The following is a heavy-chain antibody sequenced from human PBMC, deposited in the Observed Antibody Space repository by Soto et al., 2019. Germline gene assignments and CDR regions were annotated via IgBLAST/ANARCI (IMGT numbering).Heavy chain of an antibody. Sequence: GGSLRLSCAASGFTFSSYAMHWVRQAPGKGLEWVAVISYDGSNKYYADSVKGRFTISRDNSKNRLYLQMNSLRAEDTAVYYCARATLDTAMVWTSYYFDYWGQGALVTVSS. CDR2: ISYDGSNK. CDR1: GFTFSSYA. J-gene: IGHJ4*02. V-gene: IGHV3-30*03. D-gene: IGHD5-18*01. CDR3: ARATLDTAMVWTSYYFDY.